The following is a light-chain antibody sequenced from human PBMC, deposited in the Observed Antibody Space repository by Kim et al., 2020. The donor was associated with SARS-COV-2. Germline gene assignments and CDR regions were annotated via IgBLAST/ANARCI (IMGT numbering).Light chain of an antibody. Sequence: EIVMTQSPATLSVSPGERATLSCRASQSVSSNLAWYQQKPGQAPRLLIYGASTMATGIPARFSGSGSGTEFTLTISSLQSEDFAVYYCQQYNNWPLLTLGGGTKVDIK. CDR2: GAS. CDR1: QSVSSN. J-gene: IGKJ4*01. CDR3: QQYNNWPLLT. V-gene: IGKV3-15*01.